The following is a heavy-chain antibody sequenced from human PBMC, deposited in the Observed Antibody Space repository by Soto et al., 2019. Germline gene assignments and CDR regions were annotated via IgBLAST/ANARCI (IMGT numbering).Heavy chain of an antibody. CDR2: IIPIFGTP. V-gene: IGHV1-69*01. J-gene: IGHJ6*04. Sequence: QVQLVQSGAEVKTPGSSVKVSCKASGGIFSSYGISWVRQAPGQGLEWMGGIIPIFGTPNYGQKFQGRVTITADEATSTAYMELNSLRSEDTAVYSCARGERGARAASRYYYYYAMDVGGEGTTVTVSS. D-gene: IGHD2-15*01. CDR3: ARGERGARAASRYYYYYAMDV. CDR1: GGIFSSYG.